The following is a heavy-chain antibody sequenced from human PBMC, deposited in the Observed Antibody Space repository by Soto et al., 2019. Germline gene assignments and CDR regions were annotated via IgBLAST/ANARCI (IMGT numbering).Heavy chain of an antibody. CDR3: ARDHSSGYYDSSGYYYYYYGMDV. V-gene: IGHV3-7*05. Sequence: EVQLVESGGGLVQPGGSLRLSCAASGFTFSSYWMSWVRQAPGKGLEWVANIKQDGSEKYYVDSVKGRFTISRDNAMNSLYLQMNSLRAEDTAVYYCARDHSSGYYDSSGYYYYYYGMDVWGQGTTVTVSS. D-gene: IGHD3-22*01. CDR2: IKQDGSEK. J-gene: IGHJ6*02. CDR1: GFTFSSYW.